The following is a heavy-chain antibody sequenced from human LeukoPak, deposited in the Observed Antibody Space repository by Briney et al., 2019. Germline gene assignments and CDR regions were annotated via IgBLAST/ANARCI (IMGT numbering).Heavy chain of an antibody. V-gene: IGHV4-34*01. CDR1: GGSFSGYY. CDR2: INHSGST. D-gene: IGHD3-10*01. CDR3: ARRYGSETYNWFDP. Sequence: PSETLSLTCAVYGGSFSGYYWSWIRQPPGKGLEWIGEINHSGSTNYNPSLKSRVTISVDTSKNQFSLKLSSVTAADTAVYYCARRYGSETYNWFDPWGQGTLVTVSS. J-gene: IGHJ5*02.